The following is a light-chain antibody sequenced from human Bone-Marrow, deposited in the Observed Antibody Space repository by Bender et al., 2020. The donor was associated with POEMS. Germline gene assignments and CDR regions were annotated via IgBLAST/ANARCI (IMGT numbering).Light chain of an antibody. CDR1: SSNIVTNP. CDR3: ATWHDSLNGWV. CDR2: NTN. V-gene: IGLV1-44*01. J-gene: IGLJ3*02. Sequence: QSVLTQPPSASGTPGQRVIISCSGSSSNIVTNPVNWYQHLPGTAPKVLIYNTNQRPSGVPDRFSGSKYGTSASLAISALQSEDEGDYYCATWHDSLNGWVFGGGTKLAVL.